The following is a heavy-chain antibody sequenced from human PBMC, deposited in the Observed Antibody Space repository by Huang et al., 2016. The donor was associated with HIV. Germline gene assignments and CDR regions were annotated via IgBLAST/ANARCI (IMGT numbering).Heavy chain of an antibody. Sequence: QMQLVQSGPEVKKPGTSVKVSCKASGFSFISSAVQWVRQARGQRLEWIGWIVVGSGNTNYAQKFQGRVTMTRDMSTSTAYMELRSLRSEDTAVYHWAAGDILTGLDYYHMDVWGQGTTVTVSS. CDR2: IVVGSGNT. J-gene: IGHJ6*02. CDR1: GFSFISSA. V-gene: IGHV1-58*01. D-gene: IGHD3-9*01. CDR3: AAGDILTGLDYYHMDV.